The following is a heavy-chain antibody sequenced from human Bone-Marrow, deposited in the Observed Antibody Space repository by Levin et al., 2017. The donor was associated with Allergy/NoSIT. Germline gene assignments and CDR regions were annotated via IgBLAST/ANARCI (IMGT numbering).Heavy chain of an antibody. Sequence: SEILSLTCAVSGDSISRYYWSWIRQPAGKGLEWVGRIFTTGSTNYNPSLKSRVTLSLDTSKNEFSLKLSSVTAADTAVYYCARDRYTWFDPWGQGTLVTVAS. CDR2: IFTTGST. CDR3: ARDRYTWFDP. V-gene: IGHV4-4*07. CDR1: GDSISRYY. J-gene: IGHJ5*02.